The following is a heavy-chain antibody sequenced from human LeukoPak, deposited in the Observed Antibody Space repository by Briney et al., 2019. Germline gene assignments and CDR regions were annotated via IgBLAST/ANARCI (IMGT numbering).Heavy chain of an antibody. V-gene: IGHV4-59*12. D-gene: IGHD3-9*01. CDR1: GGSISSYY. Sequence: SETLSLTCTVSGGSISSYYWSWIRQPPGKGLEWIGYIYYSGSTNYNPSLKSRVTISVDTSKNQFSLKLSSVTAADTAVYYCARDARNLYDILTGYYRQYYFDYWGQGTLVTVSS. CDR3: ARDARNLYDILTGYYRQYYFDY. CDR2: IYYSGST. J-gene: IGHJ4*02.